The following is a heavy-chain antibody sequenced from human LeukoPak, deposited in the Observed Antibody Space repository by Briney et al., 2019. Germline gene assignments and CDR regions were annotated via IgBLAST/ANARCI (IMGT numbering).Heavy chain of an antibody. J-gene: IGHJ4*02. CDR3: ARSRAGYSYGSANFDY. CDR1: GGTFSSYA. Sequence: ASVKVSCKASGGTFSSYAISWVRQAPGQGLEWMGGIIPIFGTANNAQKFQGRVTITTDESTSTDYMELSSLRSEDTAVYYCARSRAGYSYGSANFDYWGQGTLVTVSS. D-gene: IGHD5-18*01. V-gene: IGHV1-69*05. CDR2: IIPIFGTA.